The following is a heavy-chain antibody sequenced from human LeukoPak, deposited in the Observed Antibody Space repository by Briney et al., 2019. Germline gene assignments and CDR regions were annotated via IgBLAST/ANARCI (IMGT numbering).Heavy chain of an antibody. Sequence: PSETLSLTCTVSGGSISSYYWSWIRQPPGKGLEWIGYIYYSGSTNYNPSLKSRVTISVDTSKNQVSLKLSSMTAADTAVYYCARNPADSSTWYYYFDYWGQGTLVTVSS. CDR2: IYYSGST. J-gene: IGHJ4*02. D-gene: IGHD6-13*01. V-gene: IGHV4-59*01. CDR1: GGSISSYY. CDR3: ARNPADSSTWYYYFDY.